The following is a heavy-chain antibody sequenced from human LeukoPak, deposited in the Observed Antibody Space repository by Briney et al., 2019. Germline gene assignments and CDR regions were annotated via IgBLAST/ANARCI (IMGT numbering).Heavy chain of an antibody. D-gene: IGHD2-2*01. CDR3: AKDATIVVVPAAMDFDY. CDR1: GFTFSSYG. J-gene: IGHJ4*02. V-gene: IGHV3-30*02. Sequence: GGSLRLSCAASGFTFSSYGMHWVRQAPGKGLEWVAFIRYDGSNKYYADSVKGRFTISRDNSKNTLYLQMNSLRAEDTAMYYCAKDATIVVVPAAMDFDYWGQGTLVTVSS. CDR2: IRYDGSNK.